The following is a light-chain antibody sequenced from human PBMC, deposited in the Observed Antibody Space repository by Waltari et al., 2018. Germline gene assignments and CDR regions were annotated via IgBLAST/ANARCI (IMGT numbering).Light chain of an antibody. CDR1: QDIGNW. J-gene: IGKJ2*01. V-gene: IGKV1-33*01. Sequence: DIQMTQSPSPLSAFIGERVTFTCRASQDIGNWLAWYQQRPGKAPKLLIYWSSNLETGVPSRFSGSGSGTDFSLTISSLQPEDIATYYCQQNDNFPYTFGQGTKIEIK. CDR3: QQNDNFPYT. CDR2: WSS.